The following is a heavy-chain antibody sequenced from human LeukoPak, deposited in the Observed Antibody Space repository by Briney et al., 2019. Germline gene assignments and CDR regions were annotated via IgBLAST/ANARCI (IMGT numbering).Heavy chain of an antibody. CDR2: IYTSGST. D-gene: IGHD7-27*01. CDR1: GGSISSYY. CDR3: ARADVDWGSALNDAFDI. J-gene: IGHJ3*02. V-gene: IGHV4-4*07. Sequence: SETLSLTCTVSGGSISSYYWSWIRQPAGKGLEWIGRIYTSGSTNYNPSLKSRVTISVDTSKNQFSLKLSSVTAADTAVYYCARADVDWGSALNDAFDIWGQGTMVTVSS.